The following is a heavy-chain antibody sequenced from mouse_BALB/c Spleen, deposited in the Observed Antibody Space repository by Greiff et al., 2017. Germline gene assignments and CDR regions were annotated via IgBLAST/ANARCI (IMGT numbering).Heavy chain of an antibody. CDR1: GFTFSSFG. Sequence: EVQRVESGGGLVQPGGSRKLSCAASGFTFSSFGMHWVRQAPEKGLEWVAYISSGSSTIYYADTVKGRFTISRDNPKNTLFLQMTSLRSEDTAMYYCARAYYGNYEAMDYWGQGTSVTVSS. CDR3: ARAYYGNYEAMDY. V-gene: IGHV5-17*02. J-gene: IGHJ4*01. D-gene: IGHD2-10*01. CDR2: ISSGSSTI.